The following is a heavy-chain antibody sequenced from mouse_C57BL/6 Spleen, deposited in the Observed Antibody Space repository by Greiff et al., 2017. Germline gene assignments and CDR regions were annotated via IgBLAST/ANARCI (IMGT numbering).Heavy chain of an antibody. CDR3: ARSLYGKRAMDY. V-gene: IGHV1-55*01. CDR2: IYPGSGST. Sequence: QVQLKQPGAELVKPGASVKMSCKASGYTFTSYWITWVKQRPGQGLEWIGDIYPGSGSTNYNEKFKSKATLTVDTSSSTAYMQLSSLTSEDSAVYYCARSLYGKRAMDYWGQGTSVTVSS. J-gene: IGHJ4*01. D-gene: IGHD2-1*01. CDR1: GYTFTSYW.